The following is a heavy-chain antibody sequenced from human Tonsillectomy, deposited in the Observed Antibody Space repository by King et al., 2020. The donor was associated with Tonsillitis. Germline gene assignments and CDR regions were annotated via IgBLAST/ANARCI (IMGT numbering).Heavy chain of an antibody. CDR1: RGTLSSYA. D-gene: IGHD2-21*02. J-gene: IGHJ4*02. CDR3: ASFVACCDCDCYSDLNY. Sequence: QLVQSGAEVKKPGSSVKVSCKTSRGTLSSYAFSWVRQAPGQGLEWMGGIIPIFGKKNYAQKFQGRVTITADESTSTVYMELSSLRSEDTAIYFWASFVACCDCDCYSDLNYWGQGTLVTVSS. V-gene: IGHV1-69*01. CDR2: IIPIFGKK.